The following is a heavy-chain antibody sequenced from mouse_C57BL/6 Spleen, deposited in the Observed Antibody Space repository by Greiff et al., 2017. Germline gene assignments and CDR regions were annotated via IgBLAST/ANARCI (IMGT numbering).Heavy chain of an antibody. CDR1: GYAFSSYW. D-gene: IGHD1-1*01. CDR2: IYPGDGDT. J-gene: IGHJ4*01. CDR3: ARKGYYGSSYAMDD. Sequence: QVQLQQSGAELVKPGASVKISCKASGYAFSSYWMNWVKQRPGKGLEWIGQIYPGDGDTNYNGKFKGKATLTADKSSSTAYMQLSSLTSEDSAVYFCARKGYYGSSYAMDDWGQGTSVTVSS. V-gene: IGHV1-80*01.